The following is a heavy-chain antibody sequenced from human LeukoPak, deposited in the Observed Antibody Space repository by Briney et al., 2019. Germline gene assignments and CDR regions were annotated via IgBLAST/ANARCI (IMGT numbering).Heavy chain of an antibody. V-gene: IGHV3-9*01. J-gene: IGHJ6*02. Sequence: GGSLRLSCAASGFTVSSNYMSWVRQAPGKGLEWVSGISWNSGSIGYADSVKGRFTISRDNAKNSLYLQMNSLRAEDTALYYCAKEIVGATYYGMDVWGQGTTVTVSS. CDR3: AKEIVGATYYGMDV. CDR1: GFTVSSNY. D-gene: IGHD1-26*01. CDR2: ISWNSGSI.